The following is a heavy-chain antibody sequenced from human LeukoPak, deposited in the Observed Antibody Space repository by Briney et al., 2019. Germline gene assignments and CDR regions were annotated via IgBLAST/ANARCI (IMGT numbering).Heavy chain of an antibody. Sequence: GESLKISCKGSGYSFTNYWIGWVRQMPGKGLEWMGIIYPGDSDTRYSPSFQGQVTISADKSISTAYLQWSSLKASDTAMYYCARQGYSYGPGFGWFDPWGQGTLVTVSS. CDR3: ARQGYSYGPGFGWFDP. J-gene: IGHJ5*02. CDR1: GYSFTNYW. V-gene: IGHV5-51*01. D-gene: IGHD5-18*01. CDR2: IYPGDSDT.